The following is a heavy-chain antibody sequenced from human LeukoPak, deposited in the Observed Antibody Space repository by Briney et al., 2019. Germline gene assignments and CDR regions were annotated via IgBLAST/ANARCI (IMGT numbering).Heavy chain of an antibody. CDR3: ARSPAWDIVVVPAATPFDY. V-gene: IGHV4-34*01. CDR2: INHSGST. Sequence: SSETLSLTCAVYGGSFSGYYWSWIRQPPGKGLEWIGEINHSGSTNYNPSLKSRVTISVDTSKNQFSLKLSPVTAADTAVYYCARSPAWDIVVVPAATPFDYWGQGTLVTVSS. CDR1: GGSFSGYY. D-gene: IGHD2-2*02. J-gene: IGHJ4*02.